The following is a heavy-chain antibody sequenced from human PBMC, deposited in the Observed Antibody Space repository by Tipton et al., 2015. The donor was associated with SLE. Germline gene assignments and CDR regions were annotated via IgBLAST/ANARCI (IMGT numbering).Heavy chain of an antibody. CDR3: ARAGGGDSNWFDP. CDR2: IYTSGST. V-gene: IGHV4-61*02. D-gene: IGHD2-21*01. CDR1: GVSISESTYS. J-gene: IGHJ5*02. Sequence: TLSLTCTVSGVSISESTYSWDWIRQAPGKGLEWIGRIYTSGSTNYNPSLKSRVTISVDTSKNQFSLKLSSVTAADTAVYYCARAGGGDSNWFDPWGQGTLVTVSS.